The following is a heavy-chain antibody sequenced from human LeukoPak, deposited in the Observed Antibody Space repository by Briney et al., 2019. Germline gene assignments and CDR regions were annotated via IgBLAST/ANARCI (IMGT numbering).Heavy chain of an antibody. CDR1: GGSFSGYY. V-gene: IGHV4-34*01. D-gene: IGHD5-24*01. J-gene: IGHJ4*02. CDR2: INHSGST. Sequence: SETLSLTCAVYGGSFSGYYWSWIRQPPGKGLEWIGEINHSGSTNYDPSLKSRVTISVDTSKNQFSLKLSSVTAADTAVYYCASHVEMATINVGYFDYWGQGTLVTVSS. CDR3: ASHVEMATINVGYFDY.